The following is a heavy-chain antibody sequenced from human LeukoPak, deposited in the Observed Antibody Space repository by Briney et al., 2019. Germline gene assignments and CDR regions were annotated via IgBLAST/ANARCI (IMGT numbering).Heavy chain of an antibody. V-gene: IGHV1-8*03. CDR1: GYTFTSYD. Sequence: ASVKVSCKASGYTFTSYDINWVRQATGQGLEWMGWMNPNSGNTGYAQKFQGRVTITRNTSISTAYMELSSLRSEDTAVYYCARAHTAAGYYYYYYMDVWGKGTTVTVSS. J-gene: IGHJ6*03. CDR2: MNPNSGNT. D-gene: IGHD6-13*01. CDR3: ARAHTAAGYYYYYYMDV.